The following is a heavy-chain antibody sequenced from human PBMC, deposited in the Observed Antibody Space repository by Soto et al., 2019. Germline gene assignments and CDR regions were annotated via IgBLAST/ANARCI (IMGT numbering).Heavy chain of an antibody. CDR3: ARGPLIVVVGAFDS. D-gene: IGHD3-22*01. CDR1: GGTFSSYA. Sequence: AVKVSCKASGGTFSSYAISRLRQAPGQGVVWMGGIIPIFGTANYAQKFQGRVTITADESTSTAYMELSSLRSEDTAVYYCARGPLIVVVGAFDSWGKGTMVTVSS. V-gene: IGHV1-69*13. CDR2: IIPIFGTA. J-gene: IGHJ3*02.